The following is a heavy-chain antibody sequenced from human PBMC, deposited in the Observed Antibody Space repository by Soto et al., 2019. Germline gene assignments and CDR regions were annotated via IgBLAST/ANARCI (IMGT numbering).Heavy chain of an antibody. D-gene: IGHD6-19*01. CDR1: GYSFTSYW. J-gene: IGHJ6*02. CDR2: IYPGDSDT. Sequence: GESLKISCKGSGYSFTSYWIGWVRQMPGKGLEWMGIIYPGDSDTRYSPSFQGQVTISADKSISTAYLQWSSLKASDTAMYYCARLAVAGTRFYGMDVWGQGTTVTVSS. V-gene: IGHV5-51*01. CDR3: ARLAVAGTRFYGMDV.